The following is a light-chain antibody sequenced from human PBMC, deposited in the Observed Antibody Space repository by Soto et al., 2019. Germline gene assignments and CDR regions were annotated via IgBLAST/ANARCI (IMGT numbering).Light chain of an antibody. J-gene: IGKJ1*01. V-gene: IGKV1-5*03. CDR3: QQYNSYPRT. CDR2: KAS. CDR1: QRISSW. Sequence: DIQMTQSPSTLSASVGDRVTITCRASQRISSWLAWYQQKSGKAPKLLIYKASSLKSEVPSRFSGSGSGTEFTLTISSLQPDDFATYYCQQYNSYPRTFGQGTKVEIK.